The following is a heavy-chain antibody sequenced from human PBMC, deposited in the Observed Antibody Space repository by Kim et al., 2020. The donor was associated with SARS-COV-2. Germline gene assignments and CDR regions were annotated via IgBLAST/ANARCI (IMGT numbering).Heavy chain of an antibody. V-gene: IGHV3-74*01. CDR1: GFTFSSYW. J-gene: IGHJ6*02. Sequence: GGSLRLSCAASGFTFSSYWMHWVRQAPGKGLVWVSRINSDGSSTSYADSVKGRFTISRDNAKNTLYLQMNSLRAEDTAVYYCARVRYYYDSSGYFGEYYYYYYGMDVWGQGTTVTVSS. D-gene: IGHD3-22*01. CDR3: ARVRYYYDSSGYFGEYYYYYYGMDV. CDR2: INSDGSST.